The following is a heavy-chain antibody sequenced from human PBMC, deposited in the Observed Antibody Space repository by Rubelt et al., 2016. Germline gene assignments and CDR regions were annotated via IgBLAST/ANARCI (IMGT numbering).Heavy chain of an antibody. V-gene: IGHV4-38-2*02. CDR2: ISHSGST. Sequence: QVQLQESGPGLVKPSETLSLTCTVSGFSISSGYFWGWIRQPPGKGLEWIGSISHSGSTYYNPSLKSRVTVSVDTSKNQFSLKLSSVTAADTAVYYCARGRDGDRMGCWGQGTLVTVSS. D-gene: IGHD4-17*01. J-gene: IGHJ4*02. CDR3: ARGRDGDRMGC. CDR1: GFSISSGYF.